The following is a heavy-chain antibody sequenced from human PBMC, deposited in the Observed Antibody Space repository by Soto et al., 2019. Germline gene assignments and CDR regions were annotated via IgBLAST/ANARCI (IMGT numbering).Heavy chain of an antibody. CDR3: ARLLWSRGDWFDP. CDR2: IYYSGST. D-gene: IGHD3-10*01. J-gene: IGHJ5*02. CDR1: GGSISSYD. Sequence: SETLSLTCSVSGGSISSYDGSWIRQPPGKGLEWIGYIYYSGSTNYNPSLKSRVTISVDTSKNQFSLKLSSVTAADTAVYYCARLLWSRGDWFDPWGQGTLVTVSS. V-gene: IGHV4-59*08.